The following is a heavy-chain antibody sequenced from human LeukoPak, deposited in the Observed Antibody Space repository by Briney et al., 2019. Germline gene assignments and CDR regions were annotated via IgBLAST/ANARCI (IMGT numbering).Heavy chain of an antibody. Sequence: GGSLRLSCAASEFSAGSNYMTWVRQAPGKGLVWVSRITNDGSNTVYADSVEGRFTISRDNAKNSLYLQMNSLRAEDTALYYCAKDRGEGDGYNYYDYWGQGTLVTVSS. J-gene: IGHJ4*02. CDR3: AKDRGEGDGYNYYDY. CDR2: ITNDGSNT. CDR1: EFSAGSNY. D-gene: IGHD5-24*01. V-gene: IGHV3-74*01.